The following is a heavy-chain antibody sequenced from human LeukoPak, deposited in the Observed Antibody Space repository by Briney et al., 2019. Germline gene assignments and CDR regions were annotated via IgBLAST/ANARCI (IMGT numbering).Heavy chain of an antibody. CDR2: IYYSGST. J-gene: IGHJ2*01. CDR1: GGSISSYY. V-gene: IGHV4-59*01. Sequence: SETLSLTCTVSGGSISSYYWSWIRQPPGKGLEWIGYIYYSGSTNYNPSLKSRVTISVDTSKNQFSLKLSSVTAADTAVYYCAGVPIAACYTYWYFDLWGRGTLVTVSS. CDR3: AGVPIAACYTYWYFDL. D-gene: IGHD6-6*01.